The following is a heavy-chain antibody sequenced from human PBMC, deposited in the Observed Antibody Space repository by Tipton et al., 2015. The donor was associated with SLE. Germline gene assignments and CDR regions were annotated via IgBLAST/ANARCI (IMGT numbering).Heavy chain of an antibody. V-gene: IGHV4-4*07. Sequence: TLSLTCTVSDDGSISSYYWNWIRQPAGKGLEWIGRIYTSGSTNYNPSLKSRVTISVDTSKNQFSLKLSSVTAADTAVYYCARDRRGWYFDLWGRGTLVTVSS. J-gene: IGHJ2*01. CDR2: IYTSGST. CDR3: ARDRRGWYFDL. D-gene: IGHD3-10*01. CDR1: DDGSISSYY.